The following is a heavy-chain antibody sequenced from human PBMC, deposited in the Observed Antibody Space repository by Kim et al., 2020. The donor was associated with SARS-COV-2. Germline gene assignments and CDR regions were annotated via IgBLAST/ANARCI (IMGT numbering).Heavy chain of an antibody. CDR2: I. J-gene: IGHJ4*02. D-gene: IGHD6-13*01. V-gene: IGHV3-9*01. CDR3: AKDIGSSWDDY. Sequence: IDYTESVKGRFTLSRDDAKKSLYLQMNSLRAEDTALYDCAKDIGSSWDDYWGQGTLVTVSS.